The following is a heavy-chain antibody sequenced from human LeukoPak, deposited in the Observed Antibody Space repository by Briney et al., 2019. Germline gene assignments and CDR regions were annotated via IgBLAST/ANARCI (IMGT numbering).Heavy chain of an antibody. CDR2: LSGSGITT. Sequence: GGSLRLSCAASGFTFSDSAMSWVRQAPGKGLEWVSTLSGSGITTYYADSVKGRFTISRDNSKNTLYLQMNSLRAEDTAVYYCAKGIYSSGWSYFDYWGHGTLVTISS. V-gene: IGHV3-23*01. D-gene: IGHD6-19*01. CDR1: GFTFSDSA. CDR3: AKGIYSSGWSYFDY. J-gene: IGHJ4*01.